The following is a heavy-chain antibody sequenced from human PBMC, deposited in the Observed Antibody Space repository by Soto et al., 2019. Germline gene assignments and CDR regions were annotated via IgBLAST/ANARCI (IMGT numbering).Heavy chain of an antibody. CDR2: IKNKANSYTT. Sequence: GGSLRLSCAASGFTFSDHYMDWVRQAPGKGLEWVGRIKNKANSYTTEYAAPVKGRFIISRDDSKNSVFLQMNRLKTDDTAVYYFTKDTLTTEISSASWGQGTFVTVSS. CDR3: TKDTLTTEISSAS. CDR1: GFTFSDHY. V-gene: IGHV3-72*01. D-gene: IGHD2-15*01. J-gene: IGHJ5*02.